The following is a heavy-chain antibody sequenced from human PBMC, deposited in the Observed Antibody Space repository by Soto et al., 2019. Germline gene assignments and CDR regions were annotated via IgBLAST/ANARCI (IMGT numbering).Heavy chain of an antibody. CDR1: GGSISSYY. D-gene: IGHD5-12*01. J-gene: IGHJ4*02. Sequence: SETLSLTCTVSGGSISSYYWSWIRQPPGKGLEWIGYIYYSGSTNYNPSLKSRVTISLDTSKNQFSLKLSSVTAAETAVYYCARSDSGYRRPFDYWGQGTLVTVSS. V-gene: IGHV4-59*01. CDR2: IYYSGST. CDR3: ARSDSGYRRPFDY.